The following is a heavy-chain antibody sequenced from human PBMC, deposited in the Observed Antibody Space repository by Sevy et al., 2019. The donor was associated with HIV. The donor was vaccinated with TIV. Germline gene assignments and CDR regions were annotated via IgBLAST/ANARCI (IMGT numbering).Heavy chain of an antibody. CDR1: GDSVSSNSAA. CDR2: TYYRSKWYN. CDR3: ARGPKAAGYYYYGMDV. J-gene: IGHJ6*02. Sequence: SQTLSLTCVISGDSVSSNSAAWNWIRQSPSRGLEWLGRTYYRSKWYNDYAVSVKSRITINPDTSKNQFSLQLNSVTPEDTAVYYCARGPKAAGYYYYGMDVWGQGTTVTVSS. V-gene: IGHV6-1*01. D-gene: IGHD6-13*01.